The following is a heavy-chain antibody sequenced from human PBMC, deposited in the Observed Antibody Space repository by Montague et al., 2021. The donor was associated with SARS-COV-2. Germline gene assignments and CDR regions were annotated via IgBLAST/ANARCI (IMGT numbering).Heavy chain of an antibody. CDR1: GGSISSGSYY. D-gene: IGHD5-12*01. Sequence: TLSLTCTVSGGSISSGSYYWSWTRQPAGKGLVWIGRIYTSGTTDYSFSLKSRVTRSVDTSKNQFSLKLTSVAAADTAVYYCARAHSGSCAHLDNWGQGSLVTVSS. CDR2: IYTSGTT. CDR3: ARAHSGSCAHLDN. V-gene: IGHV4-61*02. J-gene: IGHJ4*02.